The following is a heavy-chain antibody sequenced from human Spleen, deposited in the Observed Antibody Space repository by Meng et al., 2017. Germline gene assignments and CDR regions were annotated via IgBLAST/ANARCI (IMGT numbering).Heavy chain of an antibody. CDR3: TTGFGATTFFDY. CDR1: GFTFSNAY. CDR2: IKSKTDGGTT. D-gene: IGHD1-26*01. Sequence: GESLKISCEGSGFTFSNAYMTWVRQVPGKRLEWVGRIKSKTDGGTTDYAAPVKGRFTISRDDSKNTLYLQMNSLKTEDTAVYYCTTGFGATTFFDYWGQGTLVTVSS. J-gene: IGHJ4*02. V-gene: IGHV3-15*01.